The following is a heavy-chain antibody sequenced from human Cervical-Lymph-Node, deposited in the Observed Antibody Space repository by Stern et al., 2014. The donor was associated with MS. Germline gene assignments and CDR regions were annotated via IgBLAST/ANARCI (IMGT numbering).Heavy chain of an antibody. D-gene: IGHD3-10*01. CDR2: INRNGTIT. Sequence: EVQLVESGGGLVQPGGSLRLSCVASGFTFRDYWMHWVRQTPGKGLEWVARINRNGTITNHADSVRGRFTISRDNARNTLYLQMNSLRAEDTAVYYCTKDTYGPEDYWGQGTSVTVSS. J-gene: IGHJ4*02. CDR1: GFTFRDYW. V-gene: IGHV3-74*02. CDR3: TKDTYGPEDY.